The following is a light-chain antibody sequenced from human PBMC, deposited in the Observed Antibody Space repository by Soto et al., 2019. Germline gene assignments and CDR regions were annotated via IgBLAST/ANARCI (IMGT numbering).Light chain of an antibody. J-gene: IGKJ1*01. CDR2: AAS. V-gene: IGKV1-6*01. Sequence: ATQMTQSPPSPSASVGDKITLTCRASRDIGSDLSWYQQKPGKAPTLLIYAASNLQSGVTSRFRGSRSGTEFTLTVSSLQPADFATYYCLQDHDDSWTFGQGTKVDIK. CDR3: LQDHDDSWT. CDR1: RDIGSD.